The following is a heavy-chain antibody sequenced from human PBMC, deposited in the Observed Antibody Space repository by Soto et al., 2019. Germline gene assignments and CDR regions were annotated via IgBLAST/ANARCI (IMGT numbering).Heavy chain of an antibody. D-gene: IGHD6-6*01. J-gene: IGHJ6*02. Sequence: GGSLRLSCAASGFTFSSYWMSWVRQAPGKGLEWVANIKQDGSEKYYADSVKGRFTISRDNAKNSLYLQMNSLRAEDTAVYYCARDKVGYSSSSYYYYYGMDVWGQGTTVTVSS. CDR2: IKQDGSEK. CDR3: ARDKVGYSSSSYYYYYGMDV. V-gene: IGHV3-7*01. CDR1: GFTFSSYW.